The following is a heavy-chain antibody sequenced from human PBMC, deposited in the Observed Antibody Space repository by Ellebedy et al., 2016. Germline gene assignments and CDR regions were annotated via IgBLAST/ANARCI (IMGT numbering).Heavy chain of an antibody. Sequence: GESLKISXAASGFSFSSYAMTWVRQAPGKGLEWVSALSGSGGGPDYADSVKGRFTISRDNSKNTLFLQMNSLRAEDTALYYCAKSTVYKWDDGGTSFDYWGQGTLVTVSS. V-gene: IGHV3-23*01. J-gene: IGHJ4*02. CDR2: LSGSGGGP. CDR3: AKSTVYKWDDGGTSFDY. CDR1: GFSFSSYA. D-gene: IGHD1-20*01.